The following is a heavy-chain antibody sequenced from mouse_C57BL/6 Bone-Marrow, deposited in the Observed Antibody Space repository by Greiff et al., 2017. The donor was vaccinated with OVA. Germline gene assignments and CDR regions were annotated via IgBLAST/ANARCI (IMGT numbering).Heavy chain of an antibody. CDR2: IYWDDDK. Sequence: QVTLKESGPGILQSSQTLSLTCSFSGFSLSTSGMGVSWIRQPSGKGLEWLAHIYWDDDKRYNPSLKSRLTISKDTSRNQVFLKITSVDTADTATYYCARGLYYSNYVNWYFDVWGTGTTVTVSS. CDR3: ARGLYYSNYVNWYFDV. CDR1: GFSLSTSGMG. V-gene: IGHV8-12*01. D-gene: IGHD2-5*01. J-gene: IGHJ1*03.